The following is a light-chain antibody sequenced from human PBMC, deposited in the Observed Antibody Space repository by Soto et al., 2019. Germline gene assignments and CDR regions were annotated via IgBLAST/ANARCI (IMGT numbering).Light chain of an antibody. J-gene: IGLJ3*02. CDR1: SGHISYI. CDR2: LEGSGID. CDR3: ETWDTYTRV. Sequence: QAVVTQSSSASASLGSSVKLTCTLSSGHISYIIAWHQQQPGKAPRYLMKLEGSGIDQKGSEVPDRFSGSSSGADRYLTIANLLSYDEADYYCETWDTYTRVFGVGTKLTVL. V-gene: IGLV4-60*03.